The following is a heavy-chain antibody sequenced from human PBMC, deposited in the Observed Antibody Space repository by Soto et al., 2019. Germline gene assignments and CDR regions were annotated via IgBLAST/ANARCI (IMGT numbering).Heavy chain of an antibody. J-gene: IGHJ5*02. D-gene: IGHD3-3*01. Sequence: ASVKVSCKASGYTFTSYGISWVRQAPGQGLEWMGWISAYNGNTNYAQKLQGRVTMTTYTSTSTAYMELRSLRSDDTAVYYCARDRIADFPFDPWGQGTLVTVSS. CDR3: ARDRIADFPFDP. CDR2: ISAYNGNT. V-gene: IGHV1-18*01. CDR1: GYTFTSYG.